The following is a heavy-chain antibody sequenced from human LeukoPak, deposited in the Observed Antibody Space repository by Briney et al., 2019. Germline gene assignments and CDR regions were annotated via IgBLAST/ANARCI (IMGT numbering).Heavy chain of an antibody. V-gene: IGHV2-5*02. Sequence: SGPTLVKPTQTLTLTCTFSGFSLTTTGVGVGWIRQPPGKALEWLAFLYWDGDERYSPSLRNRLTLTKDTSKNQVLLTMTNMDPVDTATYFCRRRLAERSYNGSPDYFDYWGQGTLVTVSS. CDR2: LYWDGDE. CDR1: GFSLTTTGVG. CDR3: RRRLAERSYNGSPDYFDY. D-gene: IGHD1-26*01. J-gene: IGHJ4*02.